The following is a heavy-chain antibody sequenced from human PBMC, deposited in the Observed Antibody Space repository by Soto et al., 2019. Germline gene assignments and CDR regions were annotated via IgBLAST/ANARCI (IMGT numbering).Heavy chain of an antibody. J-gene: IGHJ6*03. Sequence: QITLKESGPTLVKPTQTLTLTCTFSGFSLTTSGEAEGWIRQPPGKALEWLVLIYWDDDKRSSPSLKSRLTITKDTSKNQVVLTMTNMDPVDTATYYCAHIPGSGQLLYSYYYYMDVWGKGTTVTVSS. V-gene: IGHV2-5*02. CDR1: GFSLTTSGEA. CDR2: IYWDDDK. CDR3: AHIPGSGQLLYSYYYYMDV. D-gene: IGHD3-10*01.